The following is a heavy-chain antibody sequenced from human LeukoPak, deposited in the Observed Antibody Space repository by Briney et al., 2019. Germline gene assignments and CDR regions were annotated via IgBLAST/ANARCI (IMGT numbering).Heavy chain of an antibody. CDR1: GGSFSGYY. D-gene: IGHD3-10*01. Sequence: PSETLSLTCAVYGGSFSGYYWSWIRQPPGKGLEWIGEINHSGSTNYNPSLKSRVTISVDTSKNQFSLKLSSVTAADTAVYYCARGKVITMVRGVIRRWFDPLGQGTLVTVSS. V-gene: IGHV4-34*01. J-gene: IGHJ5*02. CDR2: INHSGST. CDR3: ARGKVITMVRGVIRRWFDP.